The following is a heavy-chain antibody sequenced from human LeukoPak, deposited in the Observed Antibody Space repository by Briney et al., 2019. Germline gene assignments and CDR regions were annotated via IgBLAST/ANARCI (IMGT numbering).Heavy chain of an antibody. J-gene: IGHJ4*02. CDR1: GYSFTTYD. D-gene: IGHD1-14*01. V-gene: IGHV1-8*01. CDR2: MSPNSKRV. Sequence: ASVKVSCKASGYSFTTYDINWVRQAPGQGLEWMGWMSPNSKRVGCALKFQGRLTMSSDTSISTAYMELSSLTSEDTAVYYCARDPPEESKFDFWGQGTLVTVSS. CDR3: ARDPPEESKFDF.